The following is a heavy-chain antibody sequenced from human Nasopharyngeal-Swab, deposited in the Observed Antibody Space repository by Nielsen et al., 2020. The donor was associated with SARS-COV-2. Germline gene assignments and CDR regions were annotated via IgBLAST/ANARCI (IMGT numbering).Heavy chain of an antibody. CDR2: IWYDGSNK. D-gene: IGHD3-22*01. J-gene: IGHJ3*02. CDR1: GFTFSSYG. V-gene: IGHV3-33*01. Sequence: GASLKISCAASGFTFSSYGMHWVRQAPGKGLEWVAVIWYDGSNKYYADSVKGRFTISRDNSKNTLYLQMNSLRAEDTAVYYCARGYYYDSSGYPLDAFDIWGQGTMVTVSS. CDR3: ARGYYYDSSGYPLDAFDI.